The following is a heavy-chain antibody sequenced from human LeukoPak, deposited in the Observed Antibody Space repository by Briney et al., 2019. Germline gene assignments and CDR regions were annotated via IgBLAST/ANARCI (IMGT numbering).Heavy chain of an antibody. V-gene: IGHV3-23*01. J-gene: IGHJ4*02. CDR2: ISGSGGST. Sequence: GGSLRLSCAASGFTFSSYAMSWVRQAPGKGLEWVSAISGSGGSTYYADSVKGRFTISRDNSKNTLYLQMNSLRAEDTAVYYCAKGSNVLRFLEWLFHFDYWGQGTLVTVSS. CDR3: AKGSNVLRFLEWLFHFDY. CDR1: GFTFSSYA. D-gene: IGHD3-3*01.